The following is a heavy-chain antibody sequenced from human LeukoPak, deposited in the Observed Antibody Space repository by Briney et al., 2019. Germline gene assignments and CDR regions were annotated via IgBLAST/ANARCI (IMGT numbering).Heavy chain of an antibody. CDR2: IVHTGST. D-gene: IGHD6-13*01. CDR3: ARECPGAGRLGC. CDR1: GGSFSAYS. J-gene: IGHJ4*02. Sequence: SETLSRTCAVYGGSFSAYSYIWVRQPPGKGLEWIGEIVHTGSTNYNPSLRSRVTISVDTSKSQFSLKLSSVTAADTAVYYCARECPGAGRLGCWGQGTLVTVSS. V-gene: IGHV4-34*12.